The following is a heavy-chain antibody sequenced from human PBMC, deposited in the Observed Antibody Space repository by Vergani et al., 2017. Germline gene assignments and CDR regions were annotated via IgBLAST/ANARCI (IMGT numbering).Heavy chain of an antibody. CDR3: ASNRGYDSLRYYYYYMDV. CDR2: INHSGST. V-gene: IGHV4-34*01. Sequence: QLQLQESGPGLVKPSETLSLTCAVYGGSFSGYYWSWIRQPPGKGLEWIGEINHSGSTNYNPSLKSRVTISVDTSKNQFSLKLSSVTAADTAVYYCASNRGYDSLRYYYYYMDVWGKGTTVTVSS. D-gene: IGHD5-12*01. CDR1: GGSFSGYY. J-gene: IGHJ6*03.